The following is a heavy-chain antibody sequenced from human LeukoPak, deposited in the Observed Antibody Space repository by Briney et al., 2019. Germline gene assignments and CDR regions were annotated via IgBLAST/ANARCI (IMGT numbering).Heavy chain of an antibody. Sequence: KPSETLSLTCAVYGGSFSGYHWSWIRQPPGKGLEWIGEINHSGSTNYNPSLKSRVTISVDTSKNQFSLRLSSVTAADTAVYYCARGGEYCSSTSCYAGGDWFDPWGQGTLVTVSS. CDR1: GGSFSGYH. D-gene: IGHD2-2*01. V-gene: IGHV4-34*01. CDR2: INHSGST. CDR3: ARGGEYCSSTSCYAGGDWFDP. J-gene: IGHJ5*02.